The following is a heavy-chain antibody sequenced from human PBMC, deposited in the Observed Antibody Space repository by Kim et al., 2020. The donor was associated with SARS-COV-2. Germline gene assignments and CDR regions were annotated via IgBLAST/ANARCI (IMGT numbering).Heavy chain of an antibody. CDR2: IIPIFGTA. V-gene: IGHV1-69*13. CDR3: ARDDNPYYDYVWGSYRYRGGFDP. CDR1: GGTFSSYA. D-gene: IGHD3-16*02. J-gene: IGHJ5*02. Sequence: SVKVSCKASGGTFSSYAISWVRQAPGQGLEWMGGIIPIFGTANYAQKFQGRVTITADESTSTAYMELSSLRSEDTAVYYCARDDNPYYDYVWGSYRYRGGFDPWGQGTLVTVSS.